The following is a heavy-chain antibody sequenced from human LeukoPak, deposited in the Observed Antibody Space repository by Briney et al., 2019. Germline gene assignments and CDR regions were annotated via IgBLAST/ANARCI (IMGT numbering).Heavy chain of an antibody. CDR2: MNPNSGNT. D-gene: IGHD3-16*02. V-gene: IGHV1-8*01. J-gene: IGHJ4*02. Sequence: ASVKVSCKASGYTFTSYDINWVRQATGQGLEWMGWMNPNSGNTGYAQKFQGRVTMTRNTPISTAYMELSSLRSEDTAVYYCARSYDYVWGSYRYPTRDYWGQGTLVTVSS. CDR1: GYTFTSYD. CDR3: ARSYDYVWGSYRYPTRDY.